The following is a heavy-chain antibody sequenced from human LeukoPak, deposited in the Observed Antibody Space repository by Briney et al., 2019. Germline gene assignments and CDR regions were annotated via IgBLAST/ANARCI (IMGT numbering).Heavy chain of an antibody. V-gene: IGHV4-31*03. CDR3: ARANIVVVVAAHNWFDP. Sequence: SETLSLTCSVSGGSISSGGYYWSWIRQHPGKGLEWMGYIYYSGSPYYNPSLKSRVTISVDTPKNQFSLKLRSVTAADTAVYYCARANIVVVVAAHNWFDPWGQGTLVTVSS. D-gene: IGHD2-15*01. CDR2: IYYSGSP. J-gene: IGHJ5*02. CDR1: GGSISSGGYY.